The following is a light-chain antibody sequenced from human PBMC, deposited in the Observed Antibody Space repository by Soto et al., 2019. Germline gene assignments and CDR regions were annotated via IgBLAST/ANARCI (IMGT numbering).Light chain of an antibody. CDR2: DVT. CDR1: TSDVGVYNY. Sequence: QSALTQPRSVSGSPGQSVTISCTGTTSDVGVYNYVSWYQQHPGKAPKLIIYDVTERPSGVPDRFSGSRSGNTASPTISGLQAEDEANYYCCSYAGSYKDWLFGGGTKLTVL. CDR3: CSYAGSYKDWL. J-gene: IGLJ3*02. V-gene: IGLV2-11*01.